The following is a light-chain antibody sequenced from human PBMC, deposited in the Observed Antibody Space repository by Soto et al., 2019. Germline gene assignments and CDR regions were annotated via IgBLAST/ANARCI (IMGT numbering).Light chain of an antibody. CDR3: QPRTNWPRT. CDR1: QTVGTF. V-gene: IGKV3-11*01. CDR2: DAS. J-gene: IGKJ2*01. Sequence: EIVLTQXXATLSLSPGERATLSCRASQTVGTFLAWYQQKPGQAPRLVIYDASKRATGIPARFSGTGSGTDFALTISSIEPEDFAVYYCQPRTNWPRTFGQGTKLDIK.